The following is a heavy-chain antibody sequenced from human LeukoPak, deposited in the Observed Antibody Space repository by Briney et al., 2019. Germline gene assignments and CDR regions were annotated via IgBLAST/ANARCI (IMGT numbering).Heavy chain of an antibody. CDR3: ATAVFPGVWFDR. Sequence: AAVKVSCKVAVYTLTELSMHLVRHAPGKGLEWMGGFDPEDGETIYAQKFEGRVNMTEDTSTDKAYMELSSLRSEDTAVYYCATAVFPGVWFDRWGQGTLVSVS. D-gene: IGHD2-8*01. J-gene: IGHJ5*02. CDR2: FDPEDGET. CDR1: VYTLTELS. V-gene: IGHV1-24*01.